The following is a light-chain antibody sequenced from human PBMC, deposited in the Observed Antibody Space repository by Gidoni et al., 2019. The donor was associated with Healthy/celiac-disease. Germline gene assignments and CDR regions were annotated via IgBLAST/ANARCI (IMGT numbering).Light chain of an antibody. Sequence: DIQMTQSPSSLSASVGDRVTITCQASQDISNYLNWYQQKPGKAPKLLIYDASNLETGVPSRFSGSGSGTDFTFTISSLQPEDIATYYCQQYDTIGQXTKVEIK. V-gene: IGKV1-33*01. CDR1: QDISNY. CDR2: DAS. J-gene: IGKJ1*01. CDR3: QQYDT.